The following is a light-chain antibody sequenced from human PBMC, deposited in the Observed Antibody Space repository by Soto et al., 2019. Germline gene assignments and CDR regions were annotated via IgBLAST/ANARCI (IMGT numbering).Light chain of an antibody. V-gene: IGLV7-46*01. CDR1: TGAVTSGHY. CDR2: ETS. J-gene: IGLJ2*01. Sequence: QAVVTQEPSLTVSPGGTVTLTCGSSTGAVTSGHYPYWFQQKPGQAPRTLIYETSNKHSWTPARFSGSLLGGKAALTLSGAQPEDEAEYYCLLSYSGPRVFGGGTKPDRP. CDR3: LLSYSGPRV.